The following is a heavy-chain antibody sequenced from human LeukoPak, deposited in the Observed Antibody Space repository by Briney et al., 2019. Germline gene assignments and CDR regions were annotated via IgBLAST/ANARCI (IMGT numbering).Heavy chain of an antibody. V-gene: IGHV3-23*01. J-gene: IGHJ3*02. CDR2: ISGSGGST. CDR1: GFTFSSYA. CDR3: AKVTLTYYDYVWGSYRSDAFDI. Sequence: GGSLRLSCAASGFTFSSYAMSWFRQAPGKGLEWVSAISGSGGSTYYADSVKGRFTISRDNSKNTLYLQMNSLRAEDTAVYYCAKVTLTYYDYVWGSYRSDAFDIWGQGTMVTVSS. D-gene: IGHD3-16*02.